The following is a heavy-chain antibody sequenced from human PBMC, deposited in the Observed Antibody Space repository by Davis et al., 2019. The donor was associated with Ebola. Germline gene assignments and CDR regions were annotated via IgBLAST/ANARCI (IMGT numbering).Heavy chain of an antibody. Sequence: GESLKISCAASGFTFSSYAMSWVRQAPGKGLEWVSAISGRGGSTYYADSVKGRFTISRDNSKNTLYLQMNSLRAEDTAVYYCAKDVSSWLCDYWGQGTLVTVSS. J-gene: IGHJ4*02. CDR1: GFTFSSYA. CDR2: ISGRGGST. D-gene: IGHD6-13*01. CDR3: AKDVSSWLCDY. V-gene: IGHV3-23*01.